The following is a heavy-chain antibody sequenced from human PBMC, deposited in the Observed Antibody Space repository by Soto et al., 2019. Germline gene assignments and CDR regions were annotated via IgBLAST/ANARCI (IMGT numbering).Heavy chain of an antibody. V-gene: IGHV1-8*01. CDR2: MNPNSGNT. CDR1: GYTFTSYD. CDR3: AGGHQLRFLEWLWSRHRDYYGMDV. D-gene: IGHD3-3*01. J-gene: IGHJ6*02. Sequence: VASVKVSCKASGYTFTSYDINWVRQATGQGLEWMGWMNPNSGNTGYAQKFQGRVTMTRNTSISTAYMELSSLRSEDTAVYCCAGGHQLRFLEWLWSRHRDYYGMDVWGQGTTVTVSS.